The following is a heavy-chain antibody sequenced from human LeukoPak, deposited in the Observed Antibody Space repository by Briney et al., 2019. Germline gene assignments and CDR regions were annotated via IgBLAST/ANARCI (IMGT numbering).Heavy chain of an antibody. D-gene: IGHD5-24*01. Sequence: SETLSLTCTVSGDSITSSNYYWGWIRQPPGKGLEWIGSIYYSGITYYNPSLKSRVTISVDTSKNQFSLKLSSVTAADTAVYYCARGDGRDGYNYGYWGQGTLVTVSS. CDR3: ARGDGRDGYNYGY. CDR1: GDSITSSNYY. V-gene: IGHV4-39*07. CDR2: IYYSGIT. J-gene: IGHJ4*02.